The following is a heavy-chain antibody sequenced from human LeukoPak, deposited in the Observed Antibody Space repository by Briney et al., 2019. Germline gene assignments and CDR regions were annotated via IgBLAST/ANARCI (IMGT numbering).Heavy chain of an antibody. CDR1: GGSISSYY. CDR2: IYYRGNT. V-gene: IGHV4-59*01. D-gene: IGHD3-9*01. CDR3: ARGGDVLTSYYPYWYFDL. Sequence: SETLSLTCRISGGSISSYYWSWIRQSPGKGLEWIGYIYYRGNTLYNPSLKSRLTISVDTSKNQFSLNLNSVTGADTAVYYCARGGDVLTSYYPYWYFDLWGRGTLVTVSS. J-gene: IGHJ2*01.